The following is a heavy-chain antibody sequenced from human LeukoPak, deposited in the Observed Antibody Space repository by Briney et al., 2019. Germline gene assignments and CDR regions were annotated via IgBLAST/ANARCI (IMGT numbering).Heavy chain of an antibody. J-gene: IGHJ6*02. D-gene: IGHD2-21*02. CDR2: INPNSGGT. V-gene: IGHV1-2*02. Sequence: ASVKVSCKASGYTFTSYYMHWVRQAPGQGLEWMGWINPNSGGTNYAQKFQSRVTMTRDTSISTAYMELSRLRSDDTAVYYCARGEDFVVVTDYYYGMDVWGQGTTVTVSS. CDR3: ARGEDFVVVTDYYYGMDV. CDR1: GYTFTSYY.